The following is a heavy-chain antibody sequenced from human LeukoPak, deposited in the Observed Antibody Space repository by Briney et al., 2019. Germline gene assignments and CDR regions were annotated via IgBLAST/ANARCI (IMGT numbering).Heavy chain of an antibody. Sequence: SETLSLTCGVSGNFISRGYYWAWIRQPPGKGLEWIGSIYNSGSTYYNPSLKSRVTMSVEMSKNQFSLKLSSVTAADTAVYYCARNSSGWSPLGEIQSAPHCFVYWGQGTLVTVSS. D-gene: IGHD6-19*01. CDR1: GNFISRGYY. J-gene: IGHJ4*02. CDR3: ARNSSGWSPLGEIQSAPHCFVY. CDR2: IYNSGST. V-gene: IGHV4-38-2*01.